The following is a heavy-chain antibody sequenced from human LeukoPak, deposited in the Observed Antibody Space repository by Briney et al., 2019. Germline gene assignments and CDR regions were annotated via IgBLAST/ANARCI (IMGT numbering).Heavy chain of an antibody. J-gene: IGHJ4*02. D-gene: IGHD2-2*01. CDR1: GFTFSSYA. CDR3: ARGRYCSSTSCYVWGGGDFDY. V-gene: IGHV3-23*01. CDR2: ISGSGGST. Sequence: GGSLRLSCAASGFTFSSYAMSWVRQAPGKGLEWVSAISGSGGSTYYADSVKGRFTISGDNAKNTLYLQMNSLRAEDTAVYYCARGRYCSSTSCYVWGGGDFDYWGQGTLVTVSS.